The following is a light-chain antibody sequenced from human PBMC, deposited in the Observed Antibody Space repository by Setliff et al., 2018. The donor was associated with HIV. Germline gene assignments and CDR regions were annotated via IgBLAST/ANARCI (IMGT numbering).Light chain of an antibody. J-gene: IGLJ2*01. V-gene: IGLV2-14*01. CDR1: SSDVGGYNY. Sequence: QSVLTQPASMSGSPGQSITISCTGSSSDVGGYNYVSWYQQHPGKAPKLMIYDVGKRPSGVSNRFSGSKSGNTASLTISGLQAEDEAYYYCSSYTGYITVIFGEGTNVTVL. CDR2: DVG. CDR3: SSYTGYITVI.